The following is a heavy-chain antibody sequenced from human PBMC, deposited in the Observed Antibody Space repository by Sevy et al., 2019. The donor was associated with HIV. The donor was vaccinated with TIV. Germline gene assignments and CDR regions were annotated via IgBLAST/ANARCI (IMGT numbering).Heavy chain of an antibody. CDR2: IYSGGST. CDR3: ARIHRTSSTGYYYYMDV. D-gene: IGHD2-2*01. CDR1: GFTVSSNY. J-gene: IGHJ6*03. Sequence: VGSLRLSCAASGFTVSSNYMSWVRQAPGKGLEWVSVIYSGGSTYYADSVKGRFTISRDNSKNTLYLQMNSLRAEDTAVYYYARIHRTSSTGYYYYMDVWGKGTTVTVSS. V-gene: IGHV3-53*01.